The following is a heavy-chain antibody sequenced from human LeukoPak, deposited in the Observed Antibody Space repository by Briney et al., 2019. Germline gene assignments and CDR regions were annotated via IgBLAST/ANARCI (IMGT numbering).Heavy chain of an antibody. CDR3: TTDRYYDAAYTT. V-gene: IGHV3-15*01. CDR1: GFNFDEYA. D-gene: IGHD3-22*01. J-gene: IGHJ4*02. CDR2: IKSKTDGGTT. Sequence: PGGSLRLSCAATGFNFDEYALHWVRQAPGKGLEWVGRIKSKTDGGTTDYASPVKGRFTISRDGSKNTLYLRMNSLKTEDTAVYYCTTDRYYDAAYTTWGQGTLVTVSS.